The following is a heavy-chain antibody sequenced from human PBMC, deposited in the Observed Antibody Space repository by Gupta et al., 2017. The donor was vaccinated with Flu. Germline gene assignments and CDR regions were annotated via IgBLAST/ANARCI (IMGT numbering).Heavy chain of an antibody. CDR1: GSTFDDHA. CDR3: AKGGGSGWSRHGLNWFGP. CDR2: ITWNSGSI. J-gene: IGHJ5*02. D-gene: IGHD6-19*01. Sequence: VQLVESGVGLVQAGRSLRVSCAASGSTFDDHAMHWVRQVPGQGLDGFSGITWNSGSIKYGDSGKGRFTISRDNAQNSLYLQMNSLRPEDSALYYGAKGGGSGWSRHGLNWFGPWGQGTLVTVSS. V-gene: IGHV3-9*01.